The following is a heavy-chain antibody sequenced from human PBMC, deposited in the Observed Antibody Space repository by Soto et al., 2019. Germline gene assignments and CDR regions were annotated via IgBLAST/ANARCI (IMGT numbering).Heavy chain of an antibody. J-gene: IGHJ3*02. CDR3: AAETSSSWHSGAFDI. Sequence: PSETLSLTCTVSGRSISSGDYYWSWLRQPPGKGLEWIGYIYYSGSTYYNPSLKSRVTISVDTSKNQFSLKLSSVTAADTAVSYCAAETSSSWHSGAFDIWGQGTMVT. V-gene: IGHV4-30-4*01. CDR2: IYYSGST. CDR1: GRSISSGDYY. D-gene: IGHD6-13*01.